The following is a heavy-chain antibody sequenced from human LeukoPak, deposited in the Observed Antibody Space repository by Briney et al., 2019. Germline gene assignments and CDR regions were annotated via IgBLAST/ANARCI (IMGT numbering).Heavy chain of an antibody. CDR3: ARDRGGSNDAFDI. Sequence: GGSLRLSCAASGFTVSSNYMSWVRQAPGKGLEWVSVIYSGGSTYYADSVKGRFTISRDNSKNTLYLQMNSLRAEDTAVYYCARDRGGSNDAFDIWGQETMVTVSS. V-gene: IGHV3-53*01. CDR1: GFTVSSNY. D-gene: IGHD3-10*01. CDR2: IYSGGST. J-gene: IGHJ3*02.